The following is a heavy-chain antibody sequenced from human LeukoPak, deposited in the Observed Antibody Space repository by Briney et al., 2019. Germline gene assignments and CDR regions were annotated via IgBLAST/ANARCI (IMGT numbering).Heavy chain of an antibody. CDR1: GFTFSSYS. Sequence: GGSLRLSCAASGFTFSSYSMSWVRQAPGKGLEWVSSISSSSTYIYYADSVKGRFTISRDNAKNSLYLQMNSLRGEDTAVYYCARAPDDYDFWSGPFDYWGRGTLVTVSS. CDR2: ISSSSTYI. D-gene: IGHD3-3*01. V-gene: IGHV3-21*01. J-gene: IGHJ4*02. CDR3: ARAPDDYDFWSGPFDY.